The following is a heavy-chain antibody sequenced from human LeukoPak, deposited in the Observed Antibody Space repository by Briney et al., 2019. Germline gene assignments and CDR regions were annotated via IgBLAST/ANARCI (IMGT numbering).Heavy chain of an antibody. J-gene: IGHJ6*02. CDR2: IIPILGIA. Sequence: GSSVKVSCKASGGTFSSYAISWVREAPGQGLEWMGRIIPILGIANYAQKFQGRVMITADKSTSTAYMELSSLRSEDTAVYYCARDPLDIVVVVAASAYYGMDVWGQGTTVTVSS. CDR1: GGTFSSYA. D-gene: IGHD2-15*01. V-gene: IGHV1-69*04. CDR3: ARDPLDIVVVVAASAYYGMDV.